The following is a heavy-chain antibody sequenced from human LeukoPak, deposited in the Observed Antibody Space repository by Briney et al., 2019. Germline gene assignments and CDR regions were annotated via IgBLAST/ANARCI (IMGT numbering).Heavy chain of an antibody. J-gene: IGHJ4*02. D-gene: IGHD3-10*01. CDR3: AREVSPNYYGSGSYPSNYFDY. V-gene: IGHV1-69*13. CDR2: IIPIFGTA. CDR1: GGTFSSYA. Sequence: ASVTVSCKASGGTFSSYAISWVRQAPGQGLEWMGGIIPIFGTANYAQKFQGRVTITADESTSTAYMELSRLRSDDTAVYYCAREVSPNYYGSGSYPSNYFDYWGQGTLVTVSS.